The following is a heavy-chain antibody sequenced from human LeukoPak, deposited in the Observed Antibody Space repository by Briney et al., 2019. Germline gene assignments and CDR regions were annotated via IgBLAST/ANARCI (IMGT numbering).Heavy chain of an antibody. D-gene: IGHD6-19*01. CDR2: IYYSGST. CDR1: GGSISSSSYY. CDR3: AREIAVAAYSTFQH. Sequence: SGTLSLTCTVSGGSISSSSYYWGWIRQPPGKGLEWIGSIYYSGSTYYNPSLKSRVTISVDTSKNQFSLKLSSVTAADTAVYYCAREIAVAAYSTFQHWGQGTLVTVSS. J-gene: IGHJ1*01. V-gene: IGHV4-39*02.